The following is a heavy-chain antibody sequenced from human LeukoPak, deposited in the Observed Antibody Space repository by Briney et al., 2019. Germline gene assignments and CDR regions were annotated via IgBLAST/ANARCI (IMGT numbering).Heavy chain of an antibody. Sequence: GASVKVSCKGSGYPLSSYGITWVRQAPGQGLEWVGWISAYNGHTQYGQNVQGRVTMTTETSTTTAYLELRNLTSDDTAVYFCASGAYYPFDFWGQGTLVTVSS. CDR3: ASGAYYPFDF. J-gene: IGHJ4*02. CDR2: ISAYNGHT. CDR1: GYPLSSYG. D-gene: IGHD1-26*01. V-gene: IGHV1-18*01.